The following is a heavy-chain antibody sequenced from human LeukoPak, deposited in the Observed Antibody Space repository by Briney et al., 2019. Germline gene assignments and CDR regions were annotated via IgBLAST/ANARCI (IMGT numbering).Heavy chain of an antibody. CDR3: ARVFDSGSQAYFYYMDV. D-gene: IGHD3-10*01. CDR2: IYSSGST. V-gene: IGHV4-59*01. J-gene: IGHJ6*03. Sequence: SETLSLTCNVSGGSIRGYYWSWIRQPPGKGLEWIGYIYSSGSTNYNPSLKSRVTMSVDTSKNQFSLKVSSVTAADTAVYYCARVFDSGSQAYFYYMDVWGKGTTATISS. CDR1: GGSIRGYY.